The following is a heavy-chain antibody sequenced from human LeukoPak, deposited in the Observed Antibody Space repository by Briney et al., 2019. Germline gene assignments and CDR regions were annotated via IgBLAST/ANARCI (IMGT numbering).Heavy chain of an antibody. V-gene: IGHV1-2*02. CDR2: TNPTSGGT. D-gene: IGHD4-17*01. CDR3: ARGVLSGDYGRYFDY. CDR1: GYTFTTYW. Sequence: ASVKVSCKASGYTFTTYWIHWVRQAPGQGLEWMGWTNPTSGGTNYAQQFQGRVTMTRDTSISTAYMELSRLTSDDTAVYYCARGVLSGDYGRYFDYWGQGALVTVSS. J-gene: IGHJ4*02.